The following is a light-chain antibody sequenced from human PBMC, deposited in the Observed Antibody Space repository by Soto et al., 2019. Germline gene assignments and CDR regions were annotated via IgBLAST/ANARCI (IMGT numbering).Light chain of an antibody. CDR1: QSVSSSY. Sequence: EIVLTQSPGTLSLSPGERATLSCRASQSVSSSYLAWYQQKPGQAPRLPIYGASSRATGIPDRFSGSGSGTDFTVTISRLEPEDFAVYYCQQYGSSPRYTFGQGTKLEIK. V-gene: IGKV3-20*01. CDR2: GAS. CDR3: QQYGSSPRYT. J-gene: IGKJ2*01.